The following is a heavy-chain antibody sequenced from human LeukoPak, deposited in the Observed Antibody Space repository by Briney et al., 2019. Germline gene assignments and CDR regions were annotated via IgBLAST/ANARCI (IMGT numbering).Heavy chain of an antibody. CDR2: IYYSGST. CDR1: GGSISSSSYY. CDR3: ARRAYDFWSGPLAP. V-gene: IGHV4-39*01. J-gene: IGHJ5*02. D-gene: IGHD3-3*01. Sequence: PSETLSLTCTVSGGSISSSSYYWGWLRQPPGKGLEWIGSIYYSGSTYYNPSLKSRVTISVDTSKNQFSLKLSSVTAADTAVYYCARRAYDFWSGPLAPWGQGTLVTVSS.